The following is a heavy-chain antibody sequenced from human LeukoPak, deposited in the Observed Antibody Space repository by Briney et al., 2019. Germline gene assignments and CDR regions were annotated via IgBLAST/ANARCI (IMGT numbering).Heavy chain of an antibody. Sequence: SETLSPTCPVSGGSISSGGYYWSWIRQHPGKGLEWIVYIYDSGSTYYNPSLKSRATISVDTSKSQFSMKLSSVTAADTAVYYCARDSDCSGGSCYSGDYYYYGMDVWGQGTTVTVSS. CDR2: IYDSGST. D-gene: IGHD2-15*01. J-gene: IGHJ6*02. CDR1: GGSISSGGYY. CDR3: ARDSDCSGGSCYSGDYYYYGMDV. V-gene: IGHV4-31*03.